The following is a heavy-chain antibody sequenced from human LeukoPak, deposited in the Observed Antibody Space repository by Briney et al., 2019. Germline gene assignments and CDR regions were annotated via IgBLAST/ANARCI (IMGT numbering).Heavy chain of an antibody. J-gene: IGHJ3*02. D-gene: IGHD3-3*01. CDR3: ARDPCLRRRVSVLSGYSSTNGDDAFDI. Sequence: ASVKVSCKASGYTFTGYYMHWVRQAPGQGLEWMGWINPNSGGTNYAQKFQGRVTMTRDTSISTAYMELSRLRSDDTAVYYCARDPCLRRRVSVLSGYSSTNGDDAFDIWGQGTMVTVSS. CDR2: INPNSGGT. V-gene: IGHV1-2*02. CDR1: GYTFTGYY.